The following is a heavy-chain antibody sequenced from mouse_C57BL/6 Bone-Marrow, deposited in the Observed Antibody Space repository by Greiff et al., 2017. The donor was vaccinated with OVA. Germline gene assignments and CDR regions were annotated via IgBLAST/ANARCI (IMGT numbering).Heavy chain of an antibody. V-gene: IGHV1-81*01. Sequence: VKLVESGAELARPGASVKLSCKASGYTFTSYGISWVKQRTGQGLEWIGEIYPRSGNTYYNEKFKGKATLTTDKSTSTAYMELRSLTSEDSAVYFCTRDLNWDYAMDYWGQGTSVTVSS. CDR3: TRDLNWDYAMDY. J-gene: IGHJ4*01. CDR1: GYTFTSYG. CDR2: IYPRSGNT. D-gene: IGHD4-1*01.